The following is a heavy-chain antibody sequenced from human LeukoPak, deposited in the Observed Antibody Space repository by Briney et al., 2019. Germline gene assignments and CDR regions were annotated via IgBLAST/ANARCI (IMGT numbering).Heavy chain of an antibody. D-gene: IGHD6-19*01. Sequence: GGSLRLSCAASGFTVSSNYMSWVRQAPGKGLEWVTVIYSGGSTYYADSVKGRFTISRDNSKNTLYLQMNSLRAEDTAVYYCARVGSGWLTFDYWGQGTLVTVSS. J-gene: IGHJ4*02. CDR3: ARVGSGWLTFDY. V-gene: IGHV3-53*01. CDR2: IYSGGST. CDR1: GFTVSSNY.